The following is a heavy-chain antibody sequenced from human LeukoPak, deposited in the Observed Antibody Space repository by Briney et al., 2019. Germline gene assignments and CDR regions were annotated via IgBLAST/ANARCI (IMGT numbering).Heavy chain of an antibody. V-gene: IGHV3-7*03. Sequence: GGSLRLSCAASGFTFSNYWMSWVRQAPGKGPEWVGDIKTDGSDKYYVGSVKGRFTISRDNAKNSLYLQMNSLRAEDTAVYYCARDSLIQYGSGSYWGFDYWGQGILVTVSS. CDR2: IKTDGSDK. CDR1: GFTFSNYW. D-gene: IGHD3-10*01. CDR3: ARDSLIQYGSGSYWGFDY. J-gene: IGHJ4*02.